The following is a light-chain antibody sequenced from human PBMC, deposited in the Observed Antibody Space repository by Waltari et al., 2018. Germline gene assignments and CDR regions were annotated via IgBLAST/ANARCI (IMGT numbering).Light chain of an antibody. CDR2: RAS. CDR3: QQYGGSPIT. V-gene: IGKV3-20*01. Sequence: VLTQSPGTLSLSPGERATLSCRASQSVSSSYLAWYQQRPGQAPRLLIYRASSRAAGIPDRFSGSGSGTDFTLTISRLEPEDFAVYYCQQYGGSPITFGQGTRLEIK. J-gene: IGKJ5*01. CDR1: QSVSSSY.